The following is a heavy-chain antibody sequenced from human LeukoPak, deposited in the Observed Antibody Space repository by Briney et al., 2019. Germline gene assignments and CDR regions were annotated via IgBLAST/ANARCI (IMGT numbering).Heavy chain of an antibody. D-gene: IGHD6-19*01. CDR3: ARDYSSGWPNFDY. CDR2: ISTYNDNT. J-gene: IGHJ4*02. Sequence: ASVKVSCKASDYTFTSYGISWVRQAPGQGLEWMGWISTYNDNTNYAQKLQGRVTMTTDTSTSTAYMELRSLRSDDTAVYYCARDYSSGWPNFDYWGQGTLVTVSS. V-gene: IGHV1-18*01. CDR1: DYTFTSYG.